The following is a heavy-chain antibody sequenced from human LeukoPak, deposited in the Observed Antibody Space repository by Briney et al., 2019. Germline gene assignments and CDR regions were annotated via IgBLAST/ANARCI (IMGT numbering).Heavy chain of an antibody. CDR1: GGTFSSYA. CDR2: IIPILGIA. Sequence: ASVKVSCKASGGTFSSYAISWVRQAPGQGLEWMGRIIPILGIANHAQKFQGRVTITADKSTSTAYMELSSLRSEDTAVYYCARDSEYCSGGSCYPNWFDPWGQGTLVTVSS. V-gene: IGHV1-69*04. J-gene: IGHJ5*02. CDR3: ARDSEYCSGGSCYPNWFDP. D-gene: IGHD2-15*01.